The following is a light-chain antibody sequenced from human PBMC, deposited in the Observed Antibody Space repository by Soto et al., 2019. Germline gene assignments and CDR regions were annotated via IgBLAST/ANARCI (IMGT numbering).Light chain of an antibody. CDR2: SNS. CDR1: SSNIGSNS. Sequence: QSVLTQPPSASGTPGQRVTISCSGSSSNIGSNSVNWYQQVPGTAPKILIYSNSQRPSGVPDRFSGSKSGTSASLAISGLQSEDEADYYCGVWDASVNVRYLLGTGTKVTVL. J-gene: IGLJ1*01. CDR3: GVWDASVNVRYL. V-gene: IGLV1-44*01.